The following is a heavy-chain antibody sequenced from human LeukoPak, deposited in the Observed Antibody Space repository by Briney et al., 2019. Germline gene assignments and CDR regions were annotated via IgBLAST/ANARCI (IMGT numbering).Heavy chain of an antibody. CDR3: ARDGPPKAYYYYGMDV. V-gene: IGHV4-31*11. Sequence: PSETLSLTCAIYGGSFSGYYWSWIRQHPGMGLEWIGNIYYSGSTYYNPSLKSRVTISVDTSKKQFSLKLSSVTAADTAVYYCARDGPPKAYYYYGMDVWGQGTTVTVSS. J-gene: IGHJ6*02. CDR2: IYYSGST. CDR1: GGSFSGYY.